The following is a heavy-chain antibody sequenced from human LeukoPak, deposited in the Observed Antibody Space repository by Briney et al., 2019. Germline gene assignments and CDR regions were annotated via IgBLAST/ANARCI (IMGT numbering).Heavy chain of an antibody. CDR3: ARSGYCSGGSCYVDY. Sequence: GGSLRLSCAASGFTFSSYAMHWVRHAPGKGLGYVSAISSNGGSTYYANSVKGRFTIFRDNSKNTLYLQMGSLRDEDMAVYYCARSGYCSGGSCYVDYWGQGALVTVS. J-gene: IGHJ4*02. D-gene: IGHD2-15*01. CDR1: GFTFSSYA. CDR2: ISSNGGST. V-gene: IGHV3-64*01.